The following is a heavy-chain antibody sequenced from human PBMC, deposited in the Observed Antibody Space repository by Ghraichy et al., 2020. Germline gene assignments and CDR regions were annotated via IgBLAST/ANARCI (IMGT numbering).Heavy chain of an antibody. CDR1: GFTFSSYW. D-gene: IGHD4-17*01. CDR2: INCDGSST. Sequence: GGSLRLSCAASGFTFSSYWMHWVRQAPGKGLEWVSRINCDGSSTSYADSVKGRFTISRDNAKNTLYLQMNSLRAEDTAVYYCARAGLWSDYVNYYYGMDGWGQGTTATVS. CDR3: ARAGLWSDYVNYYYGMDG. J-gene: IGHJ6*02. V-gene: IGHV3-74*01.